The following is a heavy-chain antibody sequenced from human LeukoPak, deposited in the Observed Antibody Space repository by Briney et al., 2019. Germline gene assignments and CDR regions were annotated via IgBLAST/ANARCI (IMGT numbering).Heavy chain of an antibody. D-gene: IGHD2-21*02. CDR2: IYTRGST. Sequence: SQTLSLTCTVSGGSISSGSSCWSWIRQPAGKGLEWLWRIYTRGSTNYNPSPKSRVTISVDTSKKQFSLQRRSVTAADRAVYYCAGGDDYWGQGKLVTVSP. J-gene: IGHJ4*02. CDR1: GGSISSGSSC. V-gene: IGHV4-61*02. CDR3: AGGDDY.